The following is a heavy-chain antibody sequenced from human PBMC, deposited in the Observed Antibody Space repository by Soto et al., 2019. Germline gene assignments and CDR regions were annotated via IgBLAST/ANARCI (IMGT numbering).Heavy chain of an antibody. D-gene: IGHD6-13*01. J-gene: IGHJ6*04. CDR1: GGTFSSYA. V-gene: IGHV1-69*01. Sequence: QVQLVQSGAEVKKPGSSVKGSCKASGGTFSSYAISWVRQAPGQRLEWMGGIIPIFGTANYAQKFQGRVTITADEATSTAYMELSSLRSEDTAVYYCASGDIAAAGTLHDYYGMDVWGKGTTVTVSS. CDR2: IIPIFGTA. CDR3: ASGDIAAAGTLHDYYGMDV.